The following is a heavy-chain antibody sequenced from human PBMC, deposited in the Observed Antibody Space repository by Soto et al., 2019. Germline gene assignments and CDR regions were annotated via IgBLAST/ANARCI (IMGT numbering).Heavy chain of an antibody. CDR3: ARDLEAVAANHVSYYYGMDV. Sequence: ASVKVSCKASGYTFTSYAMHWVRQAPGQRLEWMGWINAGNGNTKYSQKFQGRVTITRDTSASTAYMELSSLRSEETAVYYCARDLEAVAANHVSYYYGMDVWGQGTTVTVSS. J-gene: IGHJ6*02. CDR1: GYTFTSYA. D-gene: IGHD2-15*01. V-gene: IGHV1-3*01. CDR2: INAGNGNT.